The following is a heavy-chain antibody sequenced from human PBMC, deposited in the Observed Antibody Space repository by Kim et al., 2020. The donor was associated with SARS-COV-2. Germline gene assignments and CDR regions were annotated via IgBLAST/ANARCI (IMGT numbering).Heavy chain of an antibody. Sequence: GGSLRLSCGASGFTFSSYAMSWVRQAPGKGPEWVSAISGSGGSTYYADSVKGRFTISRDSSRNTLYLQMNSLRAEDTALYYCAKRIGGPSPGLDYWGQGTLVTVSS. CDR3: AKRIGGPSPGLDY. CDR2: ISGSGGST. D-gene: IGHD3-16*01. CDR1: GFTFSSYA. J-gene: IGHJ4*02. V-gene: IGHV3-23*01.